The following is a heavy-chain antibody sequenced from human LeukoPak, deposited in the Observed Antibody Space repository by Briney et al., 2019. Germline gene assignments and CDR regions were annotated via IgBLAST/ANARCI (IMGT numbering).Heavy chain of an antibody. Sequence: GGSLRLSCAGSGFIFNNYAMHWVRQPPGKGLEWVSVIYSGGSTYYADSVKGRFTISRDNSKNTLYLQMNSQRAEDTAVYYCARAPEANRDYYGGELLYNYWGQGTLVTVSS. CDR1: GFIFNNYA. CDR2: IYSGGST. CDR3: ARAPEANRDYYGGELLYNY. V-gene: IGHV3-53*01. J-gene: IGHJ4*02. D-gene: IGHD3-10*01.